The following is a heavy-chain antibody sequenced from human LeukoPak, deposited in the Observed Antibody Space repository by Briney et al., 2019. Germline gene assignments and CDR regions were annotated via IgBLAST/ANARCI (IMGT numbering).Heavy chain of an antibody. J-gene: IGHJ4*02. V-gene: IGHV1-69*05. Sequence: SVKVSCKASGGTFSSYAISWVRQAPGQGLEWMGGIIPIFGTASYAQKFQGRVTITTDESTSTAYMELSSLRSEDTAVYYCARGPELERFDYWGQGTLVTASS. CDR1: GGTFSSYA. CDR3: ARGPELERFDY. CDR2: IIPIFGTA. D-gene: IGHD1-1*01.